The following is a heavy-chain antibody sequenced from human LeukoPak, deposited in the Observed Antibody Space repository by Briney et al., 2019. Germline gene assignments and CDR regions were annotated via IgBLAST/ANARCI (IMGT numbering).Heavy chain of an antibody. CDR1: GGSLNSYW. D-gene: IGHD4-11*01. CDR2: IYYSAST. J-gene: IGHJ4*02. V-gene: IGHV4-59*01. CDR3: ARTATRGITASIRYFDL. Sequence: PSETLSLTCTVSGGSLNSYWWSWVRQPPGQGLEWIAYIYYSASTNYNPSLKSRVTISVDKSKNQFSLTLNSVTAADTAIYYCARTATRGITASIRYFDLWGQGTLLTVSS.